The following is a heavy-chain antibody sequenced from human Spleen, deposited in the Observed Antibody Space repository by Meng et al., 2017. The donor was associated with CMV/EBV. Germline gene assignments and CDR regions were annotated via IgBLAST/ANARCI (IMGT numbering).Heavy chain of an antibody. CDR2: IYYSGST. CDR1: GGSVSTGYYY. Sequence: CTVSGGSVSTGYYYWSWVRQPPGKGLEWLGYIYYSGSTYYDPSLRSRVTISVDTSKKQFSLKLSSVTAADTAVYYCATVGGDGWFDPWGQGTLVTVSS. V-gene: IGHV4-30-4*08. D-gene: IGHD2-21*02. J-gene: IGHJ5*02. CDR3: ATVGGDGWFDP.